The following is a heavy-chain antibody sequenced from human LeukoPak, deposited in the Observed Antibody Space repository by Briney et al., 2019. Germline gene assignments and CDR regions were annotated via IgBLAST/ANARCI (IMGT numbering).Heavy chain of an antibody. V-gene: IGHV3-73*01. CDR3: TRDSGTYNRLDP. Sequence: PGGSLKLSCAASGFTFSDSSIHWVRQASGKGLEWIGLMEKELNGYATAYAASVRGRFTISRDDSQNTAYLQMDSLKTEDTALYYCTRDSGTYNRLDPWGQGTLVTVSS. J-gene: IGHJ5*02. CDR1: GFTFSDSS. CDR2: MEKELNGYAT. D-gene: IGHD1-26*01.